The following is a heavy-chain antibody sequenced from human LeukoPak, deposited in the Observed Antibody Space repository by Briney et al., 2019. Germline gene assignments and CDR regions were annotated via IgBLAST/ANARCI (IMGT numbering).Heavy chain of an antibody. D-gene: IGHD3-22*01. J-gene: IGHJ3*02. Sequence: PGGSLRLSCAASGFTFSSYSMNWVRQAPGKGLEWVSSISGSSSYIYYADSVKGRFTISRDNAKNSLYLQMNSLRAEDTAVYYCARVRVYDSSGYYANDAFDIWGQGTMVTVSS. CDR2: ISGSSSYI. V-gene: IGHV3-21*01. CDR1: GFTFSSYS. CDR3: ARVRVYDSSGYYANDAFDI.